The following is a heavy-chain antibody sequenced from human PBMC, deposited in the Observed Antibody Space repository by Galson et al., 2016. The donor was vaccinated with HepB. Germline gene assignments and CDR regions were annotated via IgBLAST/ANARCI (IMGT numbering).Heavy chain of an antibody. CDR2: ISGSGGST. J-gene: IGHJ6*02. V-gene: IGHV3-23*01. D-gene: IGHD3-3*01. CDR1: GFTFSSYA. Sequence: SLRLSCAASGFTFSSYAMNWVRQAPGKGLEWVSAISGSGGSTYYADSVKGRFTISRDNSKNTLYLQMNSLRAEDTAVYYCAKHFGVVIYYYYYGMDVWGQGTTVTVSS. CDR3: AKHFGVVIYYYYYGMDV.